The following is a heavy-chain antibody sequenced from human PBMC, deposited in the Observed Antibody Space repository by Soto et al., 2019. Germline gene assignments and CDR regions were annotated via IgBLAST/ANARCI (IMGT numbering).Heavy chain of an antibody. CDR1: GYTFSNYG. CDR2: ITADNGDT. D-gene: IGHD7-27*01. J-gene: IGHJ4*02. CDR3: ARRTLGSAIGIGDY. V-gene: IGHV1-18*01. Sequence: QIQLVQSGAEVKKPGASVKVSCRASGYTFSNYGISWVRQAPGQGLEWMGWITADNGDTKYAHNLEGRVSMTTDTSTNTAYMVRTSLRADDTALYYCARRTLGSAIGIGDYWGQGTLVTVSS.